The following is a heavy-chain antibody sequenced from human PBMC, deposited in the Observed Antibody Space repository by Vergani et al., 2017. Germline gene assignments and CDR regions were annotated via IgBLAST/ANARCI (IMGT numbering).Heavy chain of an antibody. D-gene: IGHD2-21*02. CDR1: GYTFTSYY. V-gene: IGHV1-46*01. Sequence: QVQLVQSGAEVKKPGASVKVSCKASGYTFTSYYMHWVRQAPGQGLEWMGIINPSGGSTSYAQKFQGRVTMTRDTSTSTVYMELSSLRSEDTAVYYCARDNPSEYCGGDCQLYYYGMDVWGQGP. J-gene: IGHJ6*02. CDR3: ARDNPSEYCGGDCQLYYYGMDV. CDR2: INPSGGST.